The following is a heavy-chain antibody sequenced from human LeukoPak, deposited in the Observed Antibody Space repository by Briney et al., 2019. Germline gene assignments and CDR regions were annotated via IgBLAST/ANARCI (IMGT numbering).Heavy chain of an antibody. CDR1: GYTFTGYY. CDR2: INPNSGGT. V-gene: IGHV1-2*02. J-gene: IGHJ5*02. CDR3: ARDSGPYYDSSGYYYVA. Sequence: ASVKVSCKASGYTFTGYYMHWVRQAPGQGLEWMGWINPNSGGTNYAQKFQGRVTMTRDTSISTAYMELSSLRSEDTAVYYCARDSGPYYDSSGYYYVAWGQGTLVTVSS. D-gene: IGHD3-22*01.